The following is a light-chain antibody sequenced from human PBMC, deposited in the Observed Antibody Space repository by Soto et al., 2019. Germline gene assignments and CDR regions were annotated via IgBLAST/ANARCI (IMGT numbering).Light chain of an antibody. CDR3: AAWDNSLNGRYV. J-gene: IGLJ1*01. CDR1: SSNIGSNT. CDR2: SNN. V-gene: IGLV1-44*01. Sequence: QSVLTQPPSASGTPGQRVTISCSGSSSNIGSNTVNWYQQPPGTAPKLLIYSNNQRPSGVPDRFPGSKSGTSASLAISGLQSEDEADYYCAAWDNSLNGRYVFGTGTKVPVL.